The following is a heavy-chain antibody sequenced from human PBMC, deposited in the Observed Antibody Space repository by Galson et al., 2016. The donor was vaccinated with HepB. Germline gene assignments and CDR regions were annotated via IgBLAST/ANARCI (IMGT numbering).Heavy chain of an antibody. J-gene: IGHJ6*02. CDR2: IRQDGFEK. CDR3: AKVNLNYGFWSGYFLGGMDV. D-gene: IGHD3-3*01. CDR1: GFNFRTHV. Sequence: SLRLSCAASGFNFRTHVLHWVRQAPGKGLEWVANIRQDGFEKDYVDSVKGRFTISRDNAKNSVYLQMNSLRAEDTAVYYCAKVNLNYGFWSGYFLGGMDVWGQGTTVTVS. V-gene: IGHV3-7*01.